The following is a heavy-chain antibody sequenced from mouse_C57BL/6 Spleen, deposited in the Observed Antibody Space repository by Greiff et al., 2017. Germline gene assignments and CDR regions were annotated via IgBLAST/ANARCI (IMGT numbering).Heavy chain of an antibody. D-gene: IGHD1-1*01. Sequence: EVKVVESGGGLVKPGGSLKLSCAASGFTFSDYGMHWVRQAPGKGLEWVAYISSGSGTIYYADTVKGRFTITRDNAKSTLFLQMTSLRSEDTAVYYCAKYYVWGQGTTVTVSS. CDR1: GFTFSDYG. J-gene: IGHJ4*01. CDR2: ISSGSGTI. CDR3: AKYYV. V-gene: IGHV5-17*01.